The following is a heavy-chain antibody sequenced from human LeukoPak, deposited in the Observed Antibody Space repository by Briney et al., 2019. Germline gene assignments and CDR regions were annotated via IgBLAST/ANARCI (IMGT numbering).Heavy chain of an antibody. CDR3: ARSTVTTPNYYYYYMDV. V-gene: IGHV4-61*02. CDR2: IYTSGST. D-gene: IGHD4-17*01. Sequence: PSETLSLTCTVSGGSISSGSYYWSWIRQPAGKGLEWIVRIYTSGSTNYNPSLKSRVTISVDTSKNQFSLKLSSLTAADTAVYYCARSTVTTPNYYYYYMDVWGKGTTVTVSS. J-gene: IGHJ6*03. CDR1: GGSISSGSYY.